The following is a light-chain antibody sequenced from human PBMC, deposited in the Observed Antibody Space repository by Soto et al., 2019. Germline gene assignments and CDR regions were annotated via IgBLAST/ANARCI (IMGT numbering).Light chain of an antibody. V-gene: IGKV3-20*01. CDR2: GAS. CDR1: QSVSSSF. J-gene: IGKJ1*01. Sequence: EIVLTQSPGTLSLSPGERTTLSCRASQSVSSSFLAWYQQKPGQAPRLLIYGASSRATSLPDRFSGSGSGTDFTLTSIRLEAEEFEGDFVHQYGSSPHTFGQPTKVEIK. CDR3: HQYGSSPHT.